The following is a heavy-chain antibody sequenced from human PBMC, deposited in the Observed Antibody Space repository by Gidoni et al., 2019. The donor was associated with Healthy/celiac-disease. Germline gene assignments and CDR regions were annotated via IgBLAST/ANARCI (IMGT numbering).Heavy chain of an antibody. V-gene: IGHV3-21*01. D-gene: IGHD2-21*01. J-gene: IGHJ6*02. CDR3: ARDLVNYYGMDV. CDR1: GFTFSSYS. CDR2: ISSSSSYI. Sequence: EVQLVESGGGLVKPGGSLRLSCAASGFTFSSYSMNWVRQAPGKGLEWVSSISSSSSYIYYADSVKSRFTISRDNAKNSLYLQMNSLRAEDTAVYYCARDLVNYYGMDVWGQGTTVTVSS.